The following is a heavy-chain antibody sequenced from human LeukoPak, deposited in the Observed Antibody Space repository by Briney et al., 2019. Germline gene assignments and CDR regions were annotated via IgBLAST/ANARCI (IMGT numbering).Heavy chain of an antibody. CDR3: IPPLPYSAQ. Sequence: PGGSLRLSCSASGFTFSSYAMHWVRQAPGKGLEWVGRIKPKTDGETTEYDAPVKDRFSISRDDSKSMMYLQMNSLKTEDTAVYYCIPPLPYSAQGGQGTLVTVSS. J-gene: IGHJ4*02. D-gene: IGHD2-21*01. CDR2: IKPKTDGETT. V-gene: IGHV3-15*07. CDR1: GFTFSSYA.